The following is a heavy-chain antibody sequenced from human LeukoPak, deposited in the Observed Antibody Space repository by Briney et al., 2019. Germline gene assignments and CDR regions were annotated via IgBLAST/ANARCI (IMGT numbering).Heavy chain of an antibody. CDR3: ARGIERRYFDWFDAFDI. CDR1: GGSISSYY. Sequence: SETLSLTCTVSGGSISSYYWSWIRQPPGKGLEWIGYIYYSGSTNYNPSLKSRVTISVDTSKNQFSLKLSSVTAADTAVYYCARGIERRYFDWFDAFDIWGQGTMVTVSS. V-gene: IGHV4-59*01. J-gene: IGHJ3*02. CDR2: IYYSGST. D-gene: IGHD3-9*01.